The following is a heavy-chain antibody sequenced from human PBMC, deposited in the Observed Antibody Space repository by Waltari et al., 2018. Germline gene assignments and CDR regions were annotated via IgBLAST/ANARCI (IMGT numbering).Heavy chain of an antibody. CDR3: AREDLEPTRHAFDI. Sequence: QVQLVQSGAAVKKPGSSVKVSCKASGATFSSSAISWVRQAPGQGLEWMGGIIPIFGTANYAQKFKGRVTITTDESTSTAYMELSSRRSEDTAVYYCAREDLEPTRHAFDIWGQGTMVTVSS. CDR1: GATFSSSA. CDR2: IIPIFGTA. V-gene: IGHV1-69*05. D-gene: IGHD1-1*01. J-gene: IGHJ3*02.